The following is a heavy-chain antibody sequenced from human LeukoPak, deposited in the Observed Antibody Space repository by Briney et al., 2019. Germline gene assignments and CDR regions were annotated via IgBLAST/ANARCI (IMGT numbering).Heavy chain of an antibody. CDR2: IIPVVGIL. CDR1: GGTFSSYG. D-gene: IGHD1-1*01. J-gene: IGHJ6*02. Sequence: SVKVSCKASGGTFSSYGINWVRQAPGLGLEWMARIIPVVGILNYAQKFQGRVTITADNSTSTAYMGLSSLRSDDTAVYYCARGGSYYFYNGMDVWGQGTTVTVSS. CDR3: ARGGSYYFYNGMDV. V-gene: IGHV1-69*04.